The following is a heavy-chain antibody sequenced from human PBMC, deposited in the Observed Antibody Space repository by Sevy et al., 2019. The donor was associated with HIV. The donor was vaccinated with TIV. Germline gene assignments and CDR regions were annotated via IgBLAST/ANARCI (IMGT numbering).Heavy chain of an antibody. CDR3: ARGGSYFDY. CDR1: GFILSTYW. J-gene: IGHJ4*02. D-gene: IGHD1-1*01. Sequence: GGSLRLSCAASGFILSTYWMTWLRQAPGKGLEWVASIKQDGSEKYYVDSVKGRSIISRENANNSLSLQMNSLRAEDTAVFYCARGGSYFDYWGQGTLVTVSS. CDR2: IKQDGSEK. V-gene: IGHV3-7*01.